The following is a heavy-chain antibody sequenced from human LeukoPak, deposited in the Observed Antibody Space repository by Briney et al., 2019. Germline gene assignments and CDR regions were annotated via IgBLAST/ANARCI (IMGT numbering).Heavy chain of an antibody. J-gene: IGHJ1*01. Sequence: ASVKVSCKASGYTFTSYAMHWVRQAPGQRLEWMGWINAGNGNTKYSQKFQGRVTITRDTPASTAYMELSSLRSEDTAVYYCARGLYSSGWAEYFQHWGQGTLVTVSS. D-gene: IGHD6-19*01. V-gene: IGHV1-3*01. CDR2: INAGNGNT. CDR3: ARGLYSSGWAEYFQH. CDR1: GYTFTSYA.